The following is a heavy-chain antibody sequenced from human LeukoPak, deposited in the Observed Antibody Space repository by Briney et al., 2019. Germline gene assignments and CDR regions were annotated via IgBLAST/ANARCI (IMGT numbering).Heavy chain of an antibody. CDR1: GFTVSSNY. Sequence: GGSLRLSCAASGFTVSSNYMSWVRQAPGKGLEWVSVIYSGGTTNYADSVKGRFTISRDSSQNTLYLQMNSLRDEDTAVYYCARHRRIAAAGDLWGQGTLVTVSS. J-gene: IGHJ4*02. V-gene: IGHV3-53*01. CDR2: IYSGGTT. CDR3: ARHRRIAAAGDL. D-gene: IGHD6-13*01.